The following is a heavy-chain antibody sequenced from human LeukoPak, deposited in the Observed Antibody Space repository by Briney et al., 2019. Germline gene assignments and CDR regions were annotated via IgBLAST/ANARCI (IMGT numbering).Heavy chain of an antibody. CDR1: GYTFTGYY. CDR2: INPNSGGT. D-gene: IGHD3-9*01. J-gene: IGHJ6*02. CDR3: ARADFDWLLNYYYYGMDV. V-gene: IGHV1-2*02. Sequence: GASVKVSCKASGYTFTGYYMHWVRQAPGQGLEWMGWINPNSGGTNYAQKFQGRVTMTRDTSISTAYMELSRLRSDGTAVYYCARADFDWLLNYYYYGMDVWGQGTTVTVSS.